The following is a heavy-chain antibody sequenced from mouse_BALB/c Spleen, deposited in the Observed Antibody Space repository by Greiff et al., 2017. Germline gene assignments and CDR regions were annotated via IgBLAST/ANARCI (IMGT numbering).Heavy chain of an antibody. D-gene: IGHD1-1*01. CDR2: IDPANGNT. J-gene: IGHJ4*01. CDR3: AITTVVDYAMDY. Sequence: VQLQQSGAELVKPGASVKLSCTASGFNIKDTYMHWVKQRPEQGLEWIGRIDPANGNTKYDPKFQGKATITADTSSNTAYLQLSSLTSEDTAVYYCAITTVVDYAMDYWGQGTSVTVSS. V-gene: IGHV14-3*02. CDR1: GFNIKDTY.